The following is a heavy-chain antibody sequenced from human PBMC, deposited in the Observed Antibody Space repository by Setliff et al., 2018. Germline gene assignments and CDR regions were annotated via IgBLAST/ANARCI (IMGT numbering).Heavy chain of an antibody. D-gene: IGHD6-19*01. Sequence: SETLSLTCTVSGGSISSYYWSWIRQPAGKGLEWIGHIYIGGGXNYTPSLKXXVTMSIDTSENQFSLKLNSVTAADMAVYYCAREQWLDPPGYYYMDVWAKGTTVTVSS. J-gene: IGHJ6*03. CDR2: IYIGGGX. V-gene: IGHV4-4*07. CDR3: AREQWLDPPGYYYMDV. CDR1: GGSISSYY.